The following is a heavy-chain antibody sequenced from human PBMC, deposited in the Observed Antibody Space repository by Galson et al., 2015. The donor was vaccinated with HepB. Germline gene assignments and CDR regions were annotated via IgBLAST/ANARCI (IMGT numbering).Heavy chain of an antibody. CDR2: ISAYNGNT. CDR3: ARDRPYGVARNWFDP. J-gene: IGHJ5*02. CDR1: GYTFTSYG. Sequence: SVKVSCKASGYTFTSYGISWVRQAPGQGLEWMGWISAYNGNTNYAQKLQGRVTMTTDTSTSTTYMELRSLRSDDTAVHYCARDRPYGVARNWFDPWGQGTLVTVSS. D-gene: IGHD4-17*01. V-gene: IGHV1-18*01.